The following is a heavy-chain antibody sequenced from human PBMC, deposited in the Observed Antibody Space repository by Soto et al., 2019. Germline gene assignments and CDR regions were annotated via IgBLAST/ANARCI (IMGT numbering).Heavy chain of an antibody. V-gene: IGHV1-69*13. Sequence: ASVKVSCKASRGAFSKFIVTWVRQAPGRGLEWVGGIIPIFGTANYAQKFQGRVTITADEYTSTSYMEVNQLRSEDTAVYYCAKVRYSSPMGYYYGMDVWGQGTTVTVSS. CDR1: RGAFSKFI. J-gene: IGHJ6*02. D-gene: IGHD6-19*01. CDR3: AKVRYSSPMGYYYGMDV. CDR2: IIPIFGTA.